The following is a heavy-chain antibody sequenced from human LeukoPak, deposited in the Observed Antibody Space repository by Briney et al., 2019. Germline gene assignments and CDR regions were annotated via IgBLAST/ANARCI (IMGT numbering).Heavy chain of an antibody. D-gene: IGHD2-8*02. CDR2: ISAYNGNT. CDR3: ARDVSSGNWWEGETFDY. J-gene: IGHJ4*02. V-gene: IGHV1-18*01. CDR1: GYTFINYR. Sequence: ASVTVSCKASGYTFINYRISWVRPAPGQGREWMGWISAYNGNTKYTQKLQGRVTVITDTSTSTAYMELRRLRSDDTAVYYCARDVSSGNWWEGETFDYWGQGTLVIVPS.